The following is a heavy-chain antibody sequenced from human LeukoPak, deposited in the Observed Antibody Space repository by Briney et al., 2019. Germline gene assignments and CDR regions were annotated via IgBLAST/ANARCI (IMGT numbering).Heavy chain of an antibody. Sequence: ASVKVSCKASGYTFTSYYMYWVRQAPGQGLEWMGIINPSGGSTSYAQKFQGRVTMTRDTSTSTVYMELSSLRSEDTAVYYCASPHYDFWSGYYNSGAYYYGMDVWGQGTTVTVSS. CDR1: GYTFTSYY. CDR2: INPSGGST. J-gene: IGHJ6*02. CDR3: ASPHYDFWSGYYNSGAYYYGMDV. D-gene: IGHD3-3*01. V-gene: IGHV1-46*01.